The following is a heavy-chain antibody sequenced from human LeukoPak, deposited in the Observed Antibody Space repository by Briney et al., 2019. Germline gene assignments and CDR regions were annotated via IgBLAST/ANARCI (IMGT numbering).Heavy chain of an antibody. D-gene: IGHD4-11*01. Sequence: PSVKVSCKASGYTFTSYGISWVRQPPGQGLEWIGWISAYNGNTNYAQNLQGRFTMTTDTSTSTAYMEPRSLRSDGTAVYYCAREEFSNYACYWGQGTLVTVSS. CDR2: ISAYNGNT. J-gene: IGHJ4*02. CDR1: GYTFTSYG. CDR3: AREEFSNYACY. V-gene: IGHV1-18*01.